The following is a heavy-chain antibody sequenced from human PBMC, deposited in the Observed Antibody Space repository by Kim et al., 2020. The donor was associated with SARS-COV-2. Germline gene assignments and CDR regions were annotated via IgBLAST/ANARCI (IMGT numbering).Heavy chain of an antibody. V-gene: IGHV1-69*13. CDR2: IIPIFGTA. CDR3: ARRSSCSSTSCYHRAEMGLDY. D-gene: IGHD2-2*01. CDR1: GGTFSSYS. J-gene: IGHJ4*02. Sequence: SVKVSCKASGGTFSSYSISWVRQAPGQGLEWMGGIIPIFGTANYAQKFQGRVTITADESTSTAYMELSSLGSQDTAVYYCARRSSCSSTSCYHRAEMGLDYWGQGTLVTVSS.